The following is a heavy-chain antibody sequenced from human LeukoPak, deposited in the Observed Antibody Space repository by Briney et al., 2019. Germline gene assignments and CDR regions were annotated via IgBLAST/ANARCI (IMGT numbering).Heavy chain of an antibody. CDR3: ARSANKGYSYGKPFDY. CDR1: GYTFTGYY. D-gene: IGHD5-18*01. Sequence: GASVKVSCKASGYTFTGYYMHWVRQAPGQGLEWMGWINPNSGGTNYAQKFQGRVTMTRDTSISTAYMELSRLRSDDTAVYYCARSANKGYSYGKPFDYWGQGTLVTVSS. J-gene: IGHJ4*02. V-gene: IGHV1-2*02. CDR2: INPNSGGT.